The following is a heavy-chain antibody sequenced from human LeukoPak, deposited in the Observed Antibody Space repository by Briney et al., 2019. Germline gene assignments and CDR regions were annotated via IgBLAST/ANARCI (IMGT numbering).Heavy chain of an antibody. Sequence: PGGSLRLSCVASGFTFGSYDMHWVRQATGQGLEWVSVIDTAGYTHYPGSVKGRFTISRENGKNSVYLEMNNVRAGDTAVYYCARGRGYYFDYWGQGTLVTVSS. CDR3: ARGRGYYFDY. J-gene: IGHJ4*02. CDR1: GFTFGSYD. V-gene: IGHV3-13*01. CDR2: IDTAGYT. D-gene: IGHD5-12*01.